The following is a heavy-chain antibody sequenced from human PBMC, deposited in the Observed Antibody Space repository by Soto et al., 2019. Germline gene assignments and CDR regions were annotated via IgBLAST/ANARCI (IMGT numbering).Heavy chain of an antibody. J-gene: IGHJ4*02. D-gene: IGHD3-22*01. CDR1: GFTFSTYW. CDR2: INGDGINT. V-gene: IGHV3-74*01. CDR3: AKYRDTYYYDSRKPFDY. Sequence: PGGSLRLSCAASGFTFSTYWMHWVRQAPGKGLVWVSRINGDGINTDYADSVKGRFTISRDNSKNTLYLQMNSLRAEDTAVYYCAKYRDTYYYDSRKPFDYWGQGTLVTVSS.